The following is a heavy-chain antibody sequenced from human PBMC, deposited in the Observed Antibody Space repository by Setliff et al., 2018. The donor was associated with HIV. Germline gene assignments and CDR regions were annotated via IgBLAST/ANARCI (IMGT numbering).Heavy chain of an antibody. D-gene: IGHD7-27*01. CDR3: ARHLGSKLLSY. CDR1: GGSISSSSYY. CDR2: ISYSGTT. Sequence: SETLSLTCSVSGGSISSSSYYWGWIRQPPGKGLEWIGFISYSGTTYYNPSLRSRVTVSVDTSKNQFSLKLSSVTAADTAVYYCARHLGSKLLSYWGQGTLVTVSS. V-gene: IGHV4-39*01. J-gene: IGHJ4*02.